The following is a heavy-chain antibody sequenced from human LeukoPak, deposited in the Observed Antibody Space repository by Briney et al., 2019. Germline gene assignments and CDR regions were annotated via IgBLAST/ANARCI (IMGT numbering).Heavy chain of an antibody. D-gene: IGHD2-15*01. Sequence: SETLSLTCTVSGGSISNYYWSWIRQPPGKGVEWIGYIYYSGSTNYNPSLKSRVTISVDTSKNQFSLKLSSVTAADTAVYYCARQREDCSGGSCYFHPFDYWGQGTLVTVSS. CDR2: IYYSGST. J-gene: IGHJ4*02. V-gene: IGHV4-59*08. CDR3: ARQREDCSGGSCYFHPFDY. CDR1: GGSISNYY.